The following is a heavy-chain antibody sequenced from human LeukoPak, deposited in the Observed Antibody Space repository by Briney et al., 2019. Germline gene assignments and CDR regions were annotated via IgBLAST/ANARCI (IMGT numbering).Heavy chain of an antibody. CDR1: GFTFISYA. D-gene: IGHD4-17*01. CDR3: AKGGASVTRYVDY. V-gene: IGHV3-30*04. J-gene: IGHJ4*02. CDR2: ISYDGSEK. Sequence: GRSLRLSCAASGFTFISYAMHWVRQAPGKGLEWVAVISYDGSEKYYADSVKDRFTISRDNSKNTLYLQMNSLRPEDTAVYYCAKGGASVTRYVDYWGQGTLVTVSS.